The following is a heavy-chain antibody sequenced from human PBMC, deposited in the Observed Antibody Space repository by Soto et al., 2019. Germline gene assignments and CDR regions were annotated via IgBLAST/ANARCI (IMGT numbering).Heavy chain of an antibody. Sequence: EVQMLESGGGLVQPGGSLRLSCAASGFTFSSYAMSWVRQAPGKGRGWVSAISGRGGSTYYADSVKGRFTIPTDNSKNTLYPQMNSLGAEDTGVYYCAKDYDYGEIYYYMDVWGKGTTVTASS. J-gene: IGHJ6*03. V-gene: IGHV3-23*01. D-gene: IGHD4-17*01. CDR1: GFTFSSYA. CDR3: AKDYDYGEIYYYMDV. CDR2: ISGRGGST.